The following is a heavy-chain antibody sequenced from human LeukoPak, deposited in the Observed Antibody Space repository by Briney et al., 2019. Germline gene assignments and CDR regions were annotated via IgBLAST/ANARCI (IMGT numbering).Heavy chain of an antibody. CDR2: IYPGDSDT. J-gene: IGHJ4*02. Sequence: GESLKISCKGSGYSFTSYWIGWVRQMPGKGLECMGIIYPGDSDTRYSPSFQGQVTISADKSISTAYLQWSSLKASDTAMYYCAGLPTLVGATRYFDYWGQGTLVTVSS. V-gene: IGHV5-51*01. CDR3: AGLPTLVGATRYFDY. CDR1: GYSFTSYW. D-gene: IGHD1-26*01.